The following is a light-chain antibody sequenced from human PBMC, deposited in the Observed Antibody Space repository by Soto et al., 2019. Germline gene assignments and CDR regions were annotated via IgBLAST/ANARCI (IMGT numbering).Light chain of an antibody. CDR1: GSNIGSTY. CDR2: RNN. CDR3: ASWDDSLNHWV. J-gene: IGLJ3*02. V-gene: IGLV1-47*01. Sequence: QSVLTQPPSASATPGQRVTFSCSGSGSNIGSTYVDWYQQLPGAAPKLLIYRNNQRPSGVPDRFSGSKSGTSASLAISGLRSEDEADYHCASWDDSLNHWVFGGGTKLTVL.